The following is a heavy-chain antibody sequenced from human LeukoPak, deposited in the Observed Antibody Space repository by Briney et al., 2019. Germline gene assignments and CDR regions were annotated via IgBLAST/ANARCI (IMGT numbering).Heavy chain of an antibody. V-gene: IGHV3-23*01. CDR2: IVGSADES. Sequence: GGALRLSCAASGFRFSIYAMNWVRQAPGKGLEWVSGIVGSADESFYADSVKGRFTISRDNSKSTLYLQMNNLRAEDTAVYCAKDLVQGDGRWDIDSWGQGTLVTVSS. CDR1: GFRFSIYA. CDR3: AKDLVQGDGRWDIDS. J-gene: IGHJ4*02. D-gene: IGHD5-24*01.